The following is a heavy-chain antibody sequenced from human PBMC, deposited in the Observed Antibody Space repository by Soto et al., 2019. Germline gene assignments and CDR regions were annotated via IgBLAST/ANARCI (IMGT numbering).Heavy chain of an antibody. J-gene: IGHJ6*02. V-gene: IGHV1-46*01. CDR1: GYTFTSYY. Sequence: QVQLVQSGAEVKKPGASVKVSCKASGYTFTSYYMHWVRQAPGQGLEWMGIINPSGGSTSYAQKFQGRVTMTRDTSTSTVYMELSSLRSEDTAVYYCARGLSRSGSYFPLLDPAIYYGMDVWGQGTTVTVSS. D-gene: IGHD1-26*01. CDR2: INPSGGST. CDR3: ARGLSRSGSYFPLLDPAIYYGMDV.